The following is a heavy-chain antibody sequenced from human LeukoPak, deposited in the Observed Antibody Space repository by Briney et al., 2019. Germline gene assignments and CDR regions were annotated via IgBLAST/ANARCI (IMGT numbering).Heavy chain of an antibody. J-gene: IGHJ4*02. CDR2: ISWNSGSI. D-gene: IGHD3-22*01. Sequence: GGSLRLSCAASGFTFDDYAMHWVRQAPGKGLEWVSGISWNSGSIGYADSVKGRFTISRDNAKNSLYLQMNSLRAEDTALYYCAKDPLSNYYDSSGSFDYWGQGTLVTVSS. V-gene: IGHV3-9*01. CDR1: GFTFDDYA. CDR3: AKDPLSNYYDSSGSFDY.